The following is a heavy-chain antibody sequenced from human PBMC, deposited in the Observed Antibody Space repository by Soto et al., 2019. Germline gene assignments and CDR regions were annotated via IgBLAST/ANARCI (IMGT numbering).Heavy chain of an antibody. V-gene: IGHV3-72*01. J-gene: IGHJ6*02. Sequence: PGGSLRLSCAASGFIFSAHYMDWVRQAPGTALQRVGGTRNKANSHTTEYAASVKGRFTISRDDSKNSLYLQMNSLKIEDTAVYYCAKDLLRIFGVALIPYYYYGMDVWGQATTVTVSS. CDR1: GFIFSAHY. CDR3: AKDLLRIFGVALIPYYYYGMDV. D-gene: IGHD3-3*01. CDR2: TRNKANSHTT.